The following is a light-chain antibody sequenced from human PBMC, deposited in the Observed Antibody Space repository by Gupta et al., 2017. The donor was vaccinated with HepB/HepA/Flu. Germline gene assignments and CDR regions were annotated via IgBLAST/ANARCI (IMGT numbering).Light chain of an antibody. CDR3: QQYNTSPCT. V-gene: IGKV1-5*03. Sequence: DIQMTQSPSTLSASVGDRVTITCRASQSISSWLAWYQQKPGKAPKILIYKASSLESGVSSRFSGSGSGTEFTLTISGLQPDDFATYCCQQYNTSPCTFGQGTKLEIK. CDR2: KAS. J-gene: IGKJ2*02. CDR1: QSISSW.